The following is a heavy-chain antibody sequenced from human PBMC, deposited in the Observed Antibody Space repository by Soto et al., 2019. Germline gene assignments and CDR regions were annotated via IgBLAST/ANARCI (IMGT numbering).Heavy chain of an antibody. V-gene: IGHV3-30*03. Sequence: HPGGSLRLSCVASGFTFSSYGIHWVRQAPGKGLEWVAVISYDGSNKYYADSVKGRFTISRDNSKNTLYLQMNSLRAEDTAVYYCARDGPGGYSYGYSFDYWGQGTLVTVSS. J-gene: IGHJ4*02. CDR1: GFTFSSYG. CDR2: ISYDGSNK. D-gene: IGHD5-18*01. CDR3: ARDGPGGYSYGYSFDY.